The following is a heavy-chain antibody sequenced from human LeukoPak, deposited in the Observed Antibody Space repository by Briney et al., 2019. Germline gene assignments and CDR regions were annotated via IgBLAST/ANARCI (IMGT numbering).Heavy chain of an antibody. CDR1: GASVNSGSYY. V-gene: IGHV4-61*02. CDR3: AREQNCGGDCYSI. CDR2: FYSSGST. J-gene: IGHJ4*02. Sequence: PSETLSLTCTVSGASVNSGSYYWTWIRQPAGKGLEWIGRFYSSGSTNYNPSLKSRVTMSVDTSKNQFSLNLSSVTAADTAVYYCAREQNCGGDCYSIWGQGTLVTVSS. D-gene: IGHD2-21*02.